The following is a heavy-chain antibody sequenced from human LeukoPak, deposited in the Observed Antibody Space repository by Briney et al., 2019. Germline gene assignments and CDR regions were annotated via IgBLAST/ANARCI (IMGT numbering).Heavy chain of an antibody. J-gene: IGHJ5*02. CDR2: IYYSGST. CDR1: GYSISSGYY. V-gene: IGHV4-38-2*02. D-gene: IGHD2-2*02. Sequence: SETLSLTCTVSGYSISSGYYWGWIRQPPGKGLEWIGSIYYSGSTYYNPSLKSRVTISVDTSKNQFSLKLSSVTAADTAVYYCAREELDIVVVPAAINWFDPWGQGTLVTVSS. CDR3: AREELDIVVVPAAINWFDP.